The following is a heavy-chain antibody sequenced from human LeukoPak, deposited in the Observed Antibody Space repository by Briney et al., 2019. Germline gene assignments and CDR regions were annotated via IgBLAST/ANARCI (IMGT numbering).Heavy chain of an antibody. V-gene: IGHV1-18*04. CDR1: GYTFTSYG. CDR2: ISAYNGNT. CDR3: ARERALSMVRGVHLNDAFDI. Sequence: ASVKVSCEASGYTFTSYGISWVRQAPGQGLEWMGWISAYNGNTNYAQKLQGRVTMTTDTSTSTAYMELRSLRSDDTAVYYCARERALSMVRGVHLNDAFDIWGQGTMVTVSS. J-gene: IGHJ3*02. D-gene: IGHD3-10*01.